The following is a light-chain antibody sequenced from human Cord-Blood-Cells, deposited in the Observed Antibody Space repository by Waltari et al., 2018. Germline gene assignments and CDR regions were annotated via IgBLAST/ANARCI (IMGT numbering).Light chain of an antibody. CDR1: QSISSW. CDR3: QQYNSYLT. J-gene: IGKJ4*01. V-gene: IGKV1-5*01. Sequence: DIQMTQSPSTLSASLGDRVPITCRASQSISSWLAWYQQKPGKAPKLLIYDASSLESGVPSRFSGSGSWTEFTLTISSLQPDDFATYYCQQYNSYLTFGGGTKVEIK. CDR2: DAS.